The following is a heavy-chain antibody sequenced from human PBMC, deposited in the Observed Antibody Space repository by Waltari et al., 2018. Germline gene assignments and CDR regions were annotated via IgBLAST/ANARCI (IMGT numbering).Heavy chain of an antibody. CDR3: AILRGGNY. CDR2: IKQDGSEK. CDR1: GFTFSSYL. D-gene: IGHD3-16*01. Sequence: EVQLVESGGGLVQPGGSLRLSCEGSGFTFSSYLMTWVRQAPGKGREWLANIKQDGSEKYYVDSVKGRFTISRDNAKNSLYLQMNSLRVEDTALYYCAILRGGNYWGQGTLVTVSS. J-gene: IGHJ4*02. V-gene: IGHV3-7*01.